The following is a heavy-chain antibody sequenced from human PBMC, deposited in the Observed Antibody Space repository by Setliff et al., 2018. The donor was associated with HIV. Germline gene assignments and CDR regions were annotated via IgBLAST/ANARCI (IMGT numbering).Heavy chain of an antibody. D-gene: IGHD6-6*01. Sequence: PGESLKISCKGSEYSFTNNWIGWVRQTPGKGLEWMGVIFPDASDTRYSPSFQGHVTISADKSISTAYLQWSSLKASDTAMYYCATSPGTYSSSSASYFDYWGQGTLVTVSS. CDR1: EYSFTNNW. CDR2: IFPDASDT. V-gene: IGHV5-51*01. J-gene: IGHJ4*02. CDR3: ATSPGTYSSSSASYFDY.